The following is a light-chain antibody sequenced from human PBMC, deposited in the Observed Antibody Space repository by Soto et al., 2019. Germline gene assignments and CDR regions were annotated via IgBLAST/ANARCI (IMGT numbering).Light chain of an antibody. J-gene: IGKJ1*01. Sequence: EILLTQSPGTLSLSPGERATLSCRASQSVSSNLAWYQQKPGQAPRLLIYGASTRATGIPARFSGSGSGTEFTLTISSLQSEDFAVYYCQQYKNWPRTFGQGTKVDIK. CDR1: QSVSSN. CDR3: QQYKNWPRT. CDR2: GAS. V-gene: IGKV3-15*01.